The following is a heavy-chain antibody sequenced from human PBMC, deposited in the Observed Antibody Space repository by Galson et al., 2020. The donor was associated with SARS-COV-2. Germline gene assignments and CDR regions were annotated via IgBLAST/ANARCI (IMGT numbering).Heavy chain of an antibody. D-gene: IGHD5-18*01. V-gene: IGHV3-13*01. CDR2: IGTAGDT. Sequence: GESLKISCAASGFTFSSYDMHWVRQATGKGLEWVSTIGTAGDTYYPGSVKGRFTISRENAKNSLYLQMNSLRAGDTAVYYCARPEYSYGYYYYYMDVWGKGTTVTVSS. CDR1: GFTFSSYD. CDR3: ARPEYSYGYYYYYMDV. J-gene: IGHJ6*03.